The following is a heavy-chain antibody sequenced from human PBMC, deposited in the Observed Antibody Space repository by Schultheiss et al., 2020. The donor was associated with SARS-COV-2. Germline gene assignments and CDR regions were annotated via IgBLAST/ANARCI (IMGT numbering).Heavy chain of an antibody. CDR1: GYSFTSYW. CDR2: IYPGDSDT. V-gene: IGHV5-51*01. CDR3: ARRIAARHEDRVDP. D-gene: IGHD6-6*01. Sequence: KVSCKGSGYSFTSYWIGWVRQMPGKGLEWMGIIYPGDSDTNYSPSFRGHVTISADKSISTAYLQWRSLKASDTAMYYCARRIAARHEDRVDPWGQGTLVTVSS. J-gene: IGHJ5*02.